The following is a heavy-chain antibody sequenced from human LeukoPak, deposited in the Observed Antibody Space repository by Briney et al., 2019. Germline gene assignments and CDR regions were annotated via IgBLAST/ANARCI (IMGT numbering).Heavy chain of an antibody. V-gene: IGHV4-39*07. Sequence: SETLSLTCTVSGGSISSSSYYWGWIRQPPGKGLEGIGSIYYSGSTNYNPSLKSRVTISVDTSKNQFSLKLSSVTAADTAVYYCARGPFDWSYPRANPIFDYWGQGTLVTVSS. CDR1: GGSISSSSYY. D-gene: IGHD3-9*01. CDR3: ARGPFDWSYPRANPIFDY. CDR2: IYYSGST. J-gene: IGHJ4*02.